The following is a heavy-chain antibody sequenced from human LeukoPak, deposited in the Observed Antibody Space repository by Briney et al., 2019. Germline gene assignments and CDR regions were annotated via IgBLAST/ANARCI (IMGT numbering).Heavy chain of an antibody. CDR3: ARDPSSSWYEDY. V-gene: IGHV3-74*01. CDR2: INSDGSST. D-gene: IGHD6-13*01. Sequence: GGSLRLXCAASGFTFSSYWMHWVRQAPGKGLVWVSRINSDGSSTSYADSVKGRFTISRDNAKNTLYLQMNSLRAEDTAVYYCARDPSSSWYEDYWGQGTLVTVSS. J-gene: IGHJ4*02. CDR1: GFTFSSYW.